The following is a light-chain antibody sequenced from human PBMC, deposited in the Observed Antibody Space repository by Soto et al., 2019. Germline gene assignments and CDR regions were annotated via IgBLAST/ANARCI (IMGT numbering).Light chain of an antibody. Sequence: QSALTQPASVSGSPGQSITISCTGTSSDVGSYNLVSWYQHHPGKAPKLMIYEVSKRPSGVSNRFSGSKSGNTASLTISGLQADDEAEYYCCSYAGSSTYVVFGGGTKLTVL. CDR1: SSDVGSYNL. CDR2: EVS. J-gene: IGLJ2*01. V-gene: IGLV2-23*02. CDR3: CSYAGSSTYVV.